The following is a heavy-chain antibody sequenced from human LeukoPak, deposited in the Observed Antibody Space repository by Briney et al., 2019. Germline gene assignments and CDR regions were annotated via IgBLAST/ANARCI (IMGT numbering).Heavy chain of an antibody. Sequence: SETLSLTCSVSGDSISTSSYYWGWIRQPPGKGLEWIGYIYYSGSTNYNPSLKSRVTISVDTSKNQFSLKLSSVTAADTAVYYCARVFSLKQLWGQVRFDPWGQGTLVTVSS. V-gene: IGHV4-61*05. CDR2: IYYSGST. CDR1: GDSISTSSYY. CDR3: ARVFSLKQLWGQVRFDP. J-gene: IGHJ5*02. D-gene: IGHD5-18*01.